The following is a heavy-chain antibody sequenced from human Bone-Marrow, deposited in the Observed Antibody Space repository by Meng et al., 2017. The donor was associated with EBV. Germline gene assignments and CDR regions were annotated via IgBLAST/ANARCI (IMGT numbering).Heavy chain of an antibody. V-gene: IGHV3-21*01. CDR3: AREAADGTPYFDY. J-gene: IGHJ4*02. CDR2: ISTGSSYI. D-gene: IGHD6-13*01. CDR1: GFNFTSYT. Sequence: EVQRVNTGGXAVMLGXPEIFYCAASGFNFTSYTMSWVRQAPGKGPEWVSSISTGSSYIYYTDSLKGRFTISRDNAEHSLYVQMNSLRAEDTAVYYCAREAADGTPYFDYWGQGTRVTVSS.